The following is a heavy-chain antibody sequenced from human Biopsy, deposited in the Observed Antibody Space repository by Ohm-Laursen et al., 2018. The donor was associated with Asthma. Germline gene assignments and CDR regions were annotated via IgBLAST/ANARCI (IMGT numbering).Heavy chain of an antibody. CDR1: GFTFSDSS. J-gene: IGHJ4*02. Sequence: LRLSCAASGFTFSDSSMTWIRPAPGQALEWISYISSSGSSILYADSVKGRFTISRDNAKNSLHLQMNGLRAEDTAIYYCARDRAFGGGQDFGGQGTLVAVSS. CDR3: ARDRAFGGGQDF. D-gene: IGHD3-16*01. CDR2: ISSSGSSI. V-gene: IGHV3-11*01.